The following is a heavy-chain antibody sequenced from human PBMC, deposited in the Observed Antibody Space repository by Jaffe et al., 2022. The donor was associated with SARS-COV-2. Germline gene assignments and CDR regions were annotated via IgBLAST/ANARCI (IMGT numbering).Heavy chain of an antibody. CDR2: ISYDGSNK. V-gene: IGHV3-30-3*01. Sequence: QVQLVESGGGVVQPGRSLRLSCAASGFTFSSYAMHWVRQAPGKGLEWVAVISYDGSNKYYADSVKGRFTISRDNSKNTLYLQMNSLRAEDTAVYYCARLPGSLGEIDYWGQGTLVTVSS. CDR3: ARLPGSLGEIDY. CDR1: GFTFSSYA. J-gene: IGHJ4*02.